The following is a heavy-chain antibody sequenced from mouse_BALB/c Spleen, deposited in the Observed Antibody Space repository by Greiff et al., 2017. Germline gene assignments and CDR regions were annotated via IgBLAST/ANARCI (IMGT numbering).Heavy chain of an antibody. CDR3: ASLTTATGSDV. CDR1: GFTFSSYA. V-gene: IGHV5-9-3*01. D-gene: IGHD1-2*01. CDR2: ISSGGSYT. J-gene: IGHJ1*01. Sequence: EVQLVESGGGLVKPGGSLKLSCAASGFTFSSYAMSWVRQTPEKRLEWVATISSGGSYTYYPDSVKGRFTISRDNAKNTLYLQMSSLRSEDTAMYYCASLTTATGSDVWGAGTTVTVSS.